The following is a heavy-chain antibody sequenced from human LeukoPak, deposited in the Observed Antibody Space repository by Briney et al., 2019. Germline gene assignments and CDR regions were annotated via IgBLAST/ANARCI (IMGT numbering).Heavy chain of an antibody. Sequence: SQTLSLTCAISGDSVSSNSAAWNWIRQSPSRGLEWLGRTYYRSKWYNEYAVSVKSRIIINPDTSKNQFSLKLSSVTAADTAVYYCARGKDAPRIAAAGRWFDPWGQGTLVTVSS. CDR3: ARGKDAPRIAAAGRWFDP. D-gene: IGHD6-13*01. V-gene: IGHV6-1*01. J-gene: IGHJ5*02. CDR1: GDSVSSNSAA. CDR2: TYYRSKWYN.